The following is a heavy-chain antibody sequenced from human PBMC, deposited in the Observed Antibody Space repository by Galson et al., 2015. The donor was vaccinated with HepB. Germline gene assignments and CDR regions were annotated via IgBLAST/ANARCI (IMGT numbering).Heavy chain of an antibody. CDR1: GFTFSSYA. CDR3: ARAGYCSSTSCYFRYYYYMDV. Sequence: SLRLSCAASGFTFSSYAMHWVRQAPGKGLEWVAVISYDGSNKYYADSVKGRFTISRDNSKNTLYLQMNSLRAEDTAVYYCARAGYCSSTSCYFRYYYYMDVWGKGTTVTVPS. J-gene: IGHJ6*03. V-gene: IGHV3-30-3*01. CDR2: ISYDGSNK. D-gene: IGHD2-2*01.